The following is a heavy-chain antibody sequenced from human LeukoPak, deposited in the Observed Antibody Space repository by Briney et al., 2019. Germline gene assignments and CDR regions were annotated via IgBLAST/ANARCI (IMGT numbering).Heavy chain of an antibody. CDR3: ARGGMDLHGMDV. Sequence: ASVKVSCKASGYTFSSYDVYWMRQATRQGFECMGWMNPNSGNTGYAQKFKGRVTMTRNTSITTAYMELSSLRSEDTAVYYCARGGMDLHGMDVWGQGTTVTVSS. V-gene: IGHV1-8*01. J-gene: IGHJ6*02. CDR2: MNPNSGNT. D-gene: IGHD2-2*03. CDR1: GYTFSSYD.